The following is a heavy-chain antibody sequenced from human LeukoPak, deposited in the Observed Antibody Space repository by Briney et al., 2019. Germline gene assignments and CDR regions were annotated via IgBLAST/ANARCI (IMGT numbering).Heavy chain of an antibody. CDR3: AREFGLYCSSTSCAEIPNYYYYGMDV. V-gene: IGHV3-30-3*01. Sequence: GGSLRLSCAASGFTFSSYAMRWVRQAPGKGLEWVAVISYDGSNKYYADSVKGRFTISRDNSKNTLYLQMNSLRAEDTAVYYCAREFGLYCSSTSCAEIPNYYYYGMDVWGQGTTVTVSS. D-gene: IGHD2-2*01. CDR1: GFTFSSYA. J-gene: IGHJ6*02. CDR2: ISYDGSNK.